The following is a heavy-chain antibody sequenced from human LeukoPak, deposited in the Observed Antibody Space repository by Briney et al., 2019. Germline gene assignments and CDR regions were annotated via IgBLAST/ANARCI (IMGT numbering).Heavy chain of an antibody. D-gene: IGHD2-2*01. Sequence: SETLSLTCAVYGGSFSGYYWSWIRQPPGKGLEWIGEINHSGSTNDNPSLKSRVTISVDTSKNQFSLKLSSVTAADTAVYYCARGDIVVVPGNWFDPWGQGTLVTVSS. CDR1: GGSFSGYY. J-gene: IGHJ5*02. CDR3: ARGDIVVVPGNWFDP. CDR2: INHSGST. V-gene: IGHV4-34*01.